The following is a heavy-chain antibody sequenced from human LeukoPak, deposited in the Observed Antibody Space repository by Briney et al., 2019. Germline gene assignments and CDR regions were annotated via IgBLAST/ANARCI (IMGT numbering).Heavy chain of an antibody. D-gene: IGHD3-3*01. Sequence: SETLSLTCTVSGGSISSYYWSWIRQPPGKGLECIYYSGSTNYNPSRKSRVTISVDTSKNQFSLKLSSVTAADTAVYYCAGTYYGFWSGYYPHYYYYYMDVWGKGTTVTVSS. CDR3: AGTYYGFWSGYYPHYYYYYMDV. V-gene: IGHV4-59*01. CDR1: GGSISSYY. CDR2: IYYSGST. J-gene: IGHJ6*03.